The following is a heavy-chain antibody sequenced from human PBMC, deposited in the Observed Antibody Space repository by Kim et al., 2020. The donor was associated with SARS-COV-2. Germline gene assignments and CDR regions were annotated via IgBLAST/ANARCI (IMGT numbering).Heavy chain of an antibody. Sequence: ETLSLTCTVSGGSISSYYWSWIRQPPGKGLEWIGYIYYSGSTNYNPSLKSRVTISVDTSKNQFSLKLSSVTAADTAVYYCAREGRGGYVSYWGQGTLVTVSS. V-gene: IGHV4-59*01. CDR2: IYYSGST. D-gene: IGHD5-12*01. J-gene: IGHJ4*02. CDR1: GGSISSYY. CDR3: AREGRGGYVSY.